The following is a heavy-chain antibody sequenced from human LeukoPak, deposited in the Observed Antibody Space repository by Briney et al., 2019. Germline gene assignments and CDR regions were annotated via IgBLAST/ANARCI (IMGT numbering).Heavy chain of an antibody. Sequence: PSETLSLTCTVSGGSISSYYWSWIRQPPGKGLEWIGYIYYSGSTNYNPSLKSRVTISVDTSKNQFSLKLSSGTAADTAVYYCARDPGGYYDSSGYYSHVGYFDYWGQGTLVTVSS. D-gene: IGHD3-22*01. J-gene: IGHJ4*02. CDR1: GGSISSYY. CDR3: ARDPGGYYDSSGYYSHVGYFDY. V-gene: IGHV4-59*01. CDR2: IYYSGST.